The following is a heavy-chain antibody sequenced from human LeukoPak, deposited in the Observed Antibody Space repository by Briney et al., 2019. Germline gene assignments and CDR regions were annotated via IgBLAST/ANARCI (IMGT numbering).Heavy chain of an antibody. D-gene: IGHD4-17*01. J-gene: IGHJ5*02. V-gene: IGHV4-59*11. CDR2: IYYSGST. CDR1: GGSISSHY. Sequence: SETLSLTCSVSGGSISSHYWSWIRQPPGKGLEWIGYIYYSGSTKYNPSLKSRVTISVDTSKNQFSLKLSSVTAADTAVYYCARGGTTVTPGLLWFDPWGQGTLVTVPS. CDR3: ARGGTTVTPGLLWFDP.